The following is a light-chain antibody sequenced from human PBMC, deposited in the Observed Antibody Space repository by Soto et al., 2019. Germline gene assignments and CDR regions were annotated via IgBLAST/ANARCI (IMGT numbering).Light chain of an antibody. V-gene: IGKV1-27*01. CDR2: AAS. Sequence: DIQMTQSPSSLSASVGDRVTVTCRASQGIDTYLAWYQQKPVQVPKLLIYAASTLQSGVPSRFSGSGSGTDFTLNISSLQPEDVATYFCQKYTRAPFTFGPGTKVDIK. CDR3: QKYTRAPFT. CDR1: QGIDTY. J-gene: IGKJ3*01.